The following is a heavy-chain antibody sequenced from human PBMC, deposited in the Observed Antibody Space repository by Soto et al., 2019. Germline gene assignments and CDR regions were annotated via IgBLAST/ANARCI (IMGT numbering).Heavy chain of an antibody. CDR1: GFTFTNDW. CDR2: IKSTTDGGTT. V-gene: IGHV3-15*01. J-gene: IGHJ4*02. CDR3: TTGSY. Sequence: EVQLVESGGGLVKPGVSLRLSCAASGFTFTNDWMTWVRQAPGKGLEWVGRIKSTTDGGTTVYAAPVKDRFPISRDDSKNTLFMQVNSLKTEDTAVYYCTTGSYWGLGTLVIVSS.